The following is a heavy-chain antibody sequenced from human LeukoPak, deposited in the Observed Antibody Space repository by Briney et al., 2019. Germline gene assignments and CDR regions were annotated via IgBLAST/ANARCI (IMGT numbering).Heavy chain of an antibody. J-gene: IGHJ5*02. V-gene: IGHV4-39*01. Sequence: SETLSLTCTVSGGSISSSSYYWGWIRQPPGKGLEWIGSIYYSGSTYYNPSLKSRVTISVDTSKNQFSLKLSSVTAADTAVYYCARLRLSGGSFSVGWFDPWGQGIQVTVSS. CDR2: IYYSGST. CDR1: GGSISSSSYY. CDR3: ARLRLSGGSFSVGWFDP. D-gene: IGHD1-26*01.